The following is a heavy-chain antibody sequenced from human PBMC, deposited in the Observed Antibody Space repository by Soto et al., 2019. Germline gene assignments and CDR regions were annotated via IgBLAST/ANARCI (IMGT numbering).Heavy chain of an antibody. CDR3: AKDQDYTYYYYYGMDV. CDR2: ISYDGSNK. Sequence: GGSLRLSCAASGFTFSSYGMHWVRQAPGKGLEWVAVISYDGSNKYYADSVKGRFTISRDNSKNTLYLQMNSLRAEDTAVYYCAKDQDYTYYYYYGMDVWGQGTTVTVSS. CDR1: GFTFSSYG. J-gene: IGHJ6*02. D-gene: IGHD4-4*01. V-gene: IGHV3-30*18.